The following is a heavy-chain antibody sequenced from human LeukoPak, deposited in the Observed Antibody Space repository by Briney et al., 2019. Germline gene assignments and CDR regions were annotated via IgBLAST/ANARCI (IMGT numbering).Heavy chain of an antibody. CDR1: GGTFSSYA. CDR3: ARDHPYYYDSSGYYEY. Sequence: ASVKVSCKASGGTFSSYAISWVRQAPGQGLEWMGGIIPIFGTANYAQKFQGRVTITADESTSTAYMELSSLRPEDTAVYYCARDHPYYYDSSGYYEYWGQGTLVTVSS. J-gene: IGHJ4*02. V-gene: IGHV1-69*13. D-gene: IGHD3-22*01. CDR2: IIPIFGTA.